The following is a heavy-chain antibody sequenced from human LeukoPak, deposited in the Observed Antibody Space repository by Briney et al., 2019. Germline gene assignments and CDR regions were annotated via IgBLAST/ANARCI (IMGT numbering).Heavy chain of an antibody. Sequence: TLSLTCTVSGGSISSYYWSWIRQPPGKALEWLGIIYWDDEKLYRPSLKSRLTITRDTSKNQVVLTMTNMDPVDTATYYCARRLGAVAGAFDYWGQGTLVTVSS. CDR1: GGSISSYYW. CDR2: IYWDDEK. CDR3: ARRLGAVAGAFDY. V-gene: IGHV2-5*08. J-gene: IGHJ4*02. D-gene: IGHD6-19*01.